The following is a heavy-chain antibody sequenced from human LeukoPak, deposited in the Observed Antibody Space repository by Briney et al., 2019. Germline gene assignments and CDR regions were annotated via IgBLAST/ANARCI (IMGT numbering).Heavy chain of an antibody. J-gene: IGHJ4*02. CDR3: ARQSGYSSGWYNC. D-gene: IGHD6-19*01. Sequence: ASVKVSCNASGGTFSSYAISWVRQAPGQGLEWMGRIIPILGIANYAQKFQGRVTITADKSTSTAYMKLSSLRSEDTAVYYCARQSGYSSGWYNCWGQGTLVTVSS. CDR2: IIPILGIA. CDR1: GGTFSSYA. V-gene: IGHV1-69*04.